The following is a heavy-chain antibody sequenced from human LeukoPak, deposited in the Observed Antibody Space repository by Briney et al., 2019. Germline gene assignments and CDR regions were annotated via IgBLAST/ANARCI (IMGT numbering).Heavy chain of an antibody. CDR1: GYTFTSYG. J-gene: IGHJ5*02. Sequence: ASVKVSCKASGYTFTSYGISWVRQAPGQGLEWMGWISAYNGNTNYAQKLQGRVTMTTDTSTSTAYMELRGLRSDDTAVYYCARGVVPAAILGWFDPWGQGTLVTVSS. D-gene: IGHD2-2*01. V-gene: IGHV1-18*01. CDR2: ISAYNGNT. CDR3: ARGVVPAAILGWFDP.